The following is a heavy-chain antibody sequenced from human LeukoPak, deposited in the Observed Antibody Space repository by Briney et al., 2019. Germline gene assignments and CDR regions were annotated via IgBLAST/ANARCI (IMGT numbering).Heavy chain of an antibody. J-gene: IGHJ1*01. V-gene: IGHV3-30*02. CDR2: IGYGGDNK. CDR1: GFSFSTFG. CDR3: ARGGVSGGNYYPEYLQH. Sequence: GGSLRLSCSASGFSFSTFGMHWVRQSPGKGLEWVTFIGYGGDNKYYADSVKGRFTISRDNSKNTLHLQMNSLRAEDTAVYFCARGGVSGGNYYPEYLQHWGQGTLVTVSS. D-gene: IGHD1-26*01.